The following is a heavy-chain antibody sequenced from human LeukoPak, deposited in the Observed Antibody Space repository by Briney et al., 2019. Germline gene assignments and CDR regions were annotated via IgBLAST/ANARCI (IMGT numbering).Heavy chain of an antibody. CDR3: AKGLGSQVAAAADY. V-gene: IGHV3-43*02. D-gene: IGHD2-15*01. CDR2: ISGGGGSA. CDR1: GFPFDEYA. Sequence: GGSLRLSCAASGFPFDEYAMLWVRQAPGKGLEWVSLISGGGGSAYYADSVKGRFTISRDNSKNSLYLQMKSLRIDDYALYYCAKGLGSQVAAAADYWGQGTLVTVSS. J-gene: IGHJ4*02.